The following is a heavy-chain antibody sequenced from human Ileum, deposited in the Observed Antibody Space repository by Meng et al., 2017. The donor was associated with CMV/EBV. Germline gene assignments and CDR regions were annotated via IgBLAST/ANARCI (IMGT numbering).Heavy chain of an antibody. V-gene: IGHV3-30*02. Sequence: QMSLVEWGGGVVQPGGSLRLSCAASGFTFSDYGMHWIRQAPGKGLEWVAFIRYDGDNKYYADSVKGRFTISRDNFNNMLYLQMNSLRTEDTAVYYCTKDQVLLWGQGTLVTVSS. CDR2: IRYDGDNK. J-gene: IGHJ4*02. CDR3: TKDQVLL. CDR1: GFTFSDYG. D-gene: IGHD3-10*01.